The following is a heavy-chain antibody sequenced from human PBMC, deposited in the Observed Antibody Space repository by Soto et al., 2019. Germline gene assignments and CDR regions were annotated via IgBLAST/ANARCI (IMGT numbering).Heavy chain of an antibody. CDR2: LSNTGRRT. CDR3: ATEMGATQGPFDN. CDR1: VFPFVANA. D-gene: IGHD1-26*01. Sequence: PGGSLRLSCVFSVFPFVANAMSWVRQAPGKGLEWVSGLSNTGRRTSYADSVKGRFNISRDNSENTVYLQMNSLRVEDTAVYYCATEMGATQGPFDNWGQGTLVTVSS. J-gene: IGHJ4*02. V-gene: IGHV3-23*01.